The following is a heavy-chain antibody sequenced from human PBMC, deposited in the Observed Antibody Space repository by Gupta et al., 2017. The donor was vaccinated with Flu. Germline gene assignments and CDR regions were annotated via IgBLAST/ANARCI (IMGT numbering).Heavy chain of an antibody. V-gene: IGHV4-31*03. Sequence: QVQLQESGPGLVKPSQTLSLTCTVSGASVDSGGFYWSWIRQYPGKGLEWIGFVHYSGSTNYNPSLKSRVTISVDTSKNQFSLELRSVTAADTAVYYCARDLRAMVRGVLWYYGMDVWGQGTTVTVSS. D-gene: IGHD3-10*01. J-gene: IGHJ6*02. CDR2: VHYSGST. CDR3: ARDLRAMVRGVLWYYGMDV. CDR1: GASVDSGGFY.